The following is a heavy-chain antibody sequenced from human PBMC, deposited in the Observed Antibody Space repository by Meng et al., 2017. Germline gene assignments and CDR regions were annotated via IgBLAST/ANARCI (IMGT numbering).Heavy chain of an antibody. Sequence: GGSLRLSCAASGFTFSSYAMHWVRQAPGKGLEWVAVISYDGSNKYYADSVKGRFTISRDNSKNTLYLQMNSLRAEDTAVYYCARGLMAVAGTLFDYWGQGTLVTVSS. J-gene: IGHJ4*02. CDR1: GFTFSSYA. D-gene: IGHD6-19*01. CDR3: ARGLMAVAGTLFDY. V-gene: IGHV3-30*04. CDR2: ISYDGSNK.